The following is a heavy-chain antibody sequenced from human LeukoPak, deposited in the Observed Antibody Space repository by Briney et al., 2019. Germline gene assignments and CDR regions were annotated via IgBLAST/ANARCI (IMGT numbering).Heavy chain of an antibody. D-gene: IGHD3-22*01. V-gene: IGHV3-7*01. J-gene: IGHJ3*01. CDR1: EFTFSRYS. CDR3: AGGSSGL. Sequence: GGSLRLSCATTEFTFSRYSMYWVRQAQGKGLECVANINQDGSEKYYVDSVKGRFTISRDNAKNSLYLQMNSLRAEDTAVYYCAGGSSGLWGQGTMVTVSS. CDR2: INQDGSEK.